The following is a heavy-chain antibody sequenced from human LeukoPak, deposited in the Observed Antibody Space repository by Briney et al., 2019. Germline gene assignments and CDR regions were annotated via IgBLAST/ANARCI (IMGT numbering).Heavy chain of an antibody. CDR2: IIPILGIA. V-gene: IGHV1-69*04. J-gene: IGHJ4*02. CDR1: GGTFSSYA. Sequence: ASVKVSCKASGGTFSSYAISWVRQATGQGLEWMGRIIPILGIANYAQKFQGRVTITADKSTSTAYMELSSLRSEDTAVYYCARGNQLLPIDYWGQGTLVTVSS. CDR3: ARGNQLLPIDY. D-gene: IGHD2-2*01.